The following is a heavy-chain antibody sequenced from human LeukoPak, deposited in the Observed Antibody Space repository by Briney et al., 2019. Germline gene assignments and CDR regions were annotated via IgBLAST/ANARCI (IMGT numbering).Heavy chain of an antibody. CDR1: GGSISSGSYY. D-gene: IGHD1-26*01. J-gene: IGHJ4*02. CDR3: ARGLLLSPLDY. Sequence: SETLSLTCTVSGGSISSGSYYWSWIRQPAGKGLEWIGRIYTSGSTNYNPSLKSRVTMSVDTSKNQFSLKLSSVTAADTAVYYCARGLLLSPLDYWGQGTLVTVSS. V-gene: IGHV4-61*02. CDR2: IYTSGST.